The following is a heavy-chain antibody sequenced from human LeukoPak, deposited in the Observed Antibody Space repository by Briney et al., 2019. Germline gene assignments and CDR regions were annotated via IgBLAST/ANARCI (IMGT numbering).Heavy chain of an antibody. D-gene: IGHD2-2*01. CDR2: ISAYNGNT. Sequence: GASVKVSCKASGYTFTSYGISWVRQAPGQGLEWMGWISAYNGNTNYAQKLQGRVTVTTDTSTSTAYMELRSLRSDDTAVYYCARDLRGYCGSTSCYPAYWGQGTLVTVSS. V-gene: IGHV1-18*01. J-gene: IGHJ4*02. CDR3: ARDLRGYCGSTSCYPAY. CDR1: GYTFTSYG.